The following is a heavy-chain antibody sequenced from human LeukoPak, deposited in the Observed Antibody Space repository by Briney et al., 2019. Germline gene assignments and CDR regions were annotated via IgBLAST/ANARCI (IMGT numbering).Heavy chain of an antibody. CDR2: IYPGDSDT. CDR3: ARGNYGSGSYRPFDY. J-gene: IGHJ4*02. CDR1: GYTFTNYW. V-gene: IGHV5-51*01. D-gene: IGHD3-10*01. Sequence: GESLKISCKGSGYTFTNYWIAWVRQMPGKGLEWMGIIYPGDSDTRYSPSFQGQVTITADKSISTAYLQWSSLKASDTAMYYCARGNYGSGSYRPFDYWGQGTLVTVSS.